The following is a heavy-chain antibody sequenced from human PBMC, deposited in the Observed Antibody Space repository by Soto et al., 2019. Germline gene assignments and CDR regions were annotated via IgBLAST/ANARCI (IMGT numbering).Heavy chain of an antibody. CDR2: ISGSGGST. Sequence: PGGSLRLSCAASGFTFSSYAMSWGRQAPGKGLEWVSAISGSGGSTYYADSVKGRFTISRDNSKNTLYLQMNSLRAEDTAVYYCAKFRDSSGYPDAFDIWGQGTMVTVSS. J-gene: IGHJ3*02. CDR3: AKFRDSSGYPDAFDI. D-gene: IGHD3-22*01. V-gene: IGHV3-23*01. CDR1: GFTFSSYA.